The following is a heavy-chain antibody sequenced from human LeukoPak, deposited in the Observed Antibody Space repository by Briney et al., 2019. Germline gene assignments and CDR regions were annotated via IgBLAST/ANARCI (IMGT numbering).Heavy chain of an antibody. CDR2: FDPEDGET. V-gene: IGHV1-24*01. Sequence: GASVKVSCKASGYTLTELSMHWVRQAPGKGLEWMGGFDPEDGETIYAQKFKRRVTMTEDTSTDTAYMELSSLRSEDTAVYYCAGLNESYNYGSGSYSYYYYGMDVWGKGTTVTVSS. D-gene: IGHD3-10*01. J-gene: IGHJ6*04. CDR1: GYTLTELS. CDR3: AGLNESYNYGSGSYSYYYYGMDV.